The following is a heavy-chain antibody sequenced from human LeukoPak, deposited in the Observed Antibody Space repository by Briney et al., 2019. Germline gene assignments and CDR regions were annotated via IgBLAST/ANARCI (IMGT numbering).Heavy chain of an antibody. J-gene: IGHJ5*02. CDR3: ARHPKYDVLTGNYPWFDP. CDR1: GASIGNSAYF. CDR2: IYYSGST. V-gene: IGHV4-39*01. D-gene: IGHD3-9*01. Sequence: SETLSLTCTVSGASIGNSAYFWAWIRQPPGRGLEWIGSIYYSGSTYDNRFLRGRVTMSVDTSKNEFSLKLSSVTAADTAVYYCARHPKYDVLTGNYPWFDPWGQGTLVTVSS.